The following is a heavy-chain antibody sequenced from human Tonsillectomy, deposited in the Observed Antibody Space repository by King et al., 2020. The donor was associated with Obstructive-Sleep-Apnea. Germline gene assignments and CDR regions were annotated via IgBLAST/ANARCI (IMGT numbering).Heavy chain of an antibody. D-gene: IGHD3-22*01. J-gene: IGHJ4*02. CDR1: GFTFDNYA. CDR2: ISWSSGSK. CDR3: AKDFYDSGSGSHFDF. V-gene: IGHV3-9*01. Sequence: VQLVESGGGLVQPGRSLRLSCAASGFTFDNYAMHWVRQAPGKGLEWVSGISWSSGSKGYADSVKGRFTISRDNAKNSLYLQMNSLRTEDTALYYCAKDFYDSGSGSHFDFWGQGTLVTVSS.